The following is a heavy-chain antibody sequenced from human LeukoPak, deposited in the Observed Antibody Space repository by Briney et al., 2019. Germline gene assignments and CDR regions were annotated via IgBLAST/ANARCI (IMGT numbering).Heavy chain of an antibody. CDR3: ARDPYSGSYHDY. J-gene: IGHJ4*02. Sequence: PGGSLRLSXVASGFTFSSHSMNWVRQSPGKGLEWVSSISSSSSYIYYADSVKGRFTISRDNAKNSLYLQMNSLRAEDTAVYYCARDPYSGSYHDYWGQGTLVTVSS. V-gene: IGHV3-21*01. CDR2: ISSSSSYI. D-gene: IGHD1-26*01. CDR1: GFTFSSHS.